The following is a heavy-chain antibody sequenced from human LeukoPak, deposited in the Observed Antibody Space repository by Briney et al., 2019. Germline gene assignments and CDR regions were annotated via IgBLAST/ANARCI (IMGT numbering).Heavy chain of an antibody. CDR3: ARDRGSRYYYYYMDV. CDR2: ISSSGSTI. V-gene: IGHV3-48*03. J-gene: IGHJ6*03. Sequence: GGSLRLSCAASGFTFSSYEMNWVRQAPGKGLEWVSYISSSGSTIYYADSVKGRFTISRDNAKNSLYLQMNSLRAEDTAVYYCARDRGSRYYYYYMDVWGKGTTVTVSS. CDR1: GFTFSSYE. D-gene: IGHD3-10*01.